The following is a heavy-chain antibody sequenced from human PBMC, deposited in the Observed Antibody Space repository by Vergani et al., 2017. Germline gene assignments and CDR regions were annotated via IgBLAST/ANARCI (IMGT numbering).Heavy chain of an antibody. J-gene: IGHJ5*02. D-gene: IGHD3-10*01. V-gene: IGHV4-30-2*01. Sequence: QLQLQESGSGLVKPSQTLSLTCAASGGPISSGGYSWSWLRQPPGKGLEWIGYIYHSGSTYYNPSLKSRVTISLDRSKNQCCLKLSSLTAADTAVYYCARGRITMVRATPNWFDPWGQGTLVTVSS. CDR3: ARGRITMVRATPNWFDP. CDR2: IYHSGST. CDR1: GGPISSGGYS.